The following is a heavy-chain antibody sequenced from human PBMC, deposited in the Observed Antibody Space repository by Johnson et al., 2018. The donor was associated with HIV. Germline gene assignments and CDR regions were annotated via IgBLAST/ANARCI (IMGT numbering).Heavy chain of an antibody. V-gene: IGHV3-23*04. D-gene: IGHD6-19*01. CDR2: ISGTGDNT. Sequence: MQLVESGGGLVQPGGSLRLSCAASGFTFSNNAMSWVRQAPGKGLEWVAGISGTGDNTYYAESVKGRFTISRENSKNTVYLQLNSLRVEDTAVYYCAKGGSAVAVAFDIWGQGTMVTVS. J-gene: IGHJ3*02. CDR3: AKGGSAVAVAFDI. CDR1: GFTFSNNA.